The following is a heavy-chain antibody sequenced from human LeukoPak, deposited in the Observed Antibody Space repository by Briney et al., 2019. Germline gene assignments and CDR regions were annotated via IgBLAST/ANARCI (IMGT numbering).Heavy chain of an antibody. CDR3: ARDLASTSNWEFDY. J-gene: IGHJ4*02. D-gene: IGHD7-27*01. Sequence: ASVKVSCKXSGYTFTDSSIHWVRQAPGQGPERMGRMNAKSGVTMYAQTLQDRVTMTRDTSISTAYMELSRLTSDDTALYYCARDLASTSNWEFDYWGQGTLVTVSS. V-gene: IGHV1-2*06. CDR2: MNAKSGVT. CDR1: GYTFTDSS.